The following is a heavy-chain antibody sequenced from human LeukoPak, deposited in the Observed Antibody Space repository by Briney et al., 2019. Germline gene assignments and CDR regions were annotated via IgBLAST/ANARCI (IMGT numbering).Heavy chain of an antibody. V-gene: IGHV1-69*01. D-gene: IGHD5-18*01. CDR1: GGTFSSYA. CDR2: IIPIFGTA. J-gene: IGHJ5*02. CDR3: ARDKSDTAMVYNWFDP. Sequence: GASVKVSCKASGGTFSSYAISWVRQAPGQGLEWMGGIIPIFGTANYAQKFQGRVTITADESTSTACMELSSLRSEDTAVYYCARDKSDTAMVYNWFDPWGQGTLVTVSS.